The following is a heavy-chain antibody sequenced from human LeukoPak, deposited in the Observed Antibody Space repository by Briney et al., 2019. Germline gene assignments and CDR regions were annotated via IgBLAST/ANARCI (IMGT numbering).Heavy chain of an antibody. CDR2: ISSSSSTI. V-gene: IGHV3-48*01. CDR1: GFTFSSYS. D-gene: IGHD3-3*01. J-gene: IGHJ6*02. CDR3: AREEVDDFWSGPTPYYYYGMDV. Sequence: GGSLRLSCAVSGFTFSSYSMNWVRQAPGKGLEWVSYISSSSSTIYYADSVKGRSTISRDNAKNSLYLQMNSLRAEDTAVYYCAREEVDDFWSGPTPYYYYGMDVWGQGTTVTVSS.